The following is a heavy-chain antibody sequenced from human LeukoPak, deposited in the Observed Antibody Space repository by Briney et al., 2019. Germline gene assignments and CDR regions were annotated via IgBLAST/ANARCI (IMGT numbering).Heavy chain of an antibody. CDR3: ARDHCTNGVCYLYYYYMDV. D-gene: IGHD2-8*01. CDR1: GGSISSYY. Sequence: SETLSLTCTVSGGSISSYYWSWIRQPAGKGLEWIGRIYTSGSTNYNPSLKSRVTMSVDTSKNQFSLKLSSVTAADTAVYYCARDHCTNGVCYLYYYYMDVWGKGTTVTVSS. J-gene: IGHJ6*03. CDR2: IYTSGST. V-gene: IGHV4-4*07.